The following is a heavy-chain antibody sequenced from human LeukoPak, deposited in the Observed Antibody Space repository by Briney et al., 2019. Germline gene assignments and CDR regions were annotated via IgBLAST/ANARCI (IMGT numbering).Heavy chain of an antibody. CDR2: IYYSGST. CDR1: GVSISSSSYY. J-gene: IGHJ5*02. D-gene: IGHD3-10*01. Sequence: SETLSLTCTVSGVSISSSSYYWGWIRQPPGKGLEWIGSIYYSGSTYYNPSLKSRVTISVDTSKNQFSLKLSSVTAADTAVYYCARDLAPSTTSFEDHEGFDPWGQGTLVTVSS. CDR3: ARDLAPSTTSFEDHEGFDP. V-gene: IGHV4-39*07.